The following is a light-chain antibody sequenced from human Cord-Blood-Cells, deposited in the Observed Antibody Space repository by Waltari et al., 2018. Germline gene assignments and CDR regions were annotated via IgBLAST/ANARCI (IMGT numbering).Light chain of an antibody. Sequence: EIVLTQSPATLSLSPGERATLSCRASQSVSSYLAWYQQKPGQAPRLPIYDASNRATGIPARFSGSGSGTDFTRTISSLEPEDFAVYYCQQRSNWPPGFGQGTRLEIK. V-gene: IGKV3-11*01. J-gene: IGKJ5*01. CDR1: QSVSSY. CDR2: DAS. CDR3: QQRSNWPPG.